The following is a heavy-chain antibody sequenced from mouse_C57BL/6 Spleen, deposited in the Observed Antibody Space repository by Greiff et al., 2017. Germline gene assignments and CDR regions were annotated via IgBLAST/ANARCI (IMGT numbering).Heavy chain of an antibody. CDR2: IYPGSGST. D-gene: IGHD1-2*01. CDR3: ARGGYYGTSGGY. CDR1: GYTFTSYW. V-gene: IGHV1-55*01. Sequence: VKLQQPGAELVKPGASVKMSCKASGYTFTSYWITWVKQRPGQGLEWIGDIYPGSGSTNYNEKFKSKATLTVDTSSSTAYMQLSSLTSEDSAVYYCARGGYYGTSGGYWGQGTTLTVSS. J-gene: IGHJ2*01.